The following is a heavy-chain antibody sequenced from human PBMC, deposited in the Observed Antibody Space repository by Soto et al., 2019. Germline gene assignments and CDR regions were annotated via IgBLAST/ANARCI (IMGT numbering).Heavy chain of an antibody. V-gene: IGHV1-18*01. CDR3: ARVLPPFDP. Sequence: QVQLVQSGAEVKKPGASVKVSCKASGYTFTSYGISWVRQAPGQGLEWMGWINAYNGKTNYAQKLQGTVTLTTNTSPSTAYMELRSLSSDDTAVFYCARVLPPFDPWGQGPLVTVSS. CDR2: INAYNGKT. CDR1: GYTFTSYG. J-gene: IGHJ5*02.